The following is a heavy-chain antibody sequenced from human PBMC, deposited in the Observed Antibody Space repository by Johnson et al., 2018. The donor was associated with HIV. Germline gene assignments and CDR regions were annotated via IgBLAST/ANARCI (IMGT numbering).Heavy chain of an antibody. V-gene: IGHV3-11*01. CDR3: ARDPFMAGLYAFDI. CDR2: ISSSGST. D-gene: IGHD3/OR15-3a*01. Sequence: QVQLVESGGGLVKAGGSLRLSCAASGFTFSDHYMTWIRQAPGKGLECISSISSSGSTYYADSVKGRFTISRDNSKNTLYLQMNSLRAEDTAVYYCARDPFMAGLYAFDIWGQGTMVTVSS. J-gene: IGHJ3*02. CDR1: GFTFSDHY.